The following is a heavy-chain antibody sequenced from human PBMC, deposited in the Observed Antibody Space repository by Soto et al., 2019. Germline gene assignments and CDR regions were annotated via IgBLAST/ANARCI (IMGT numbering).Heavy chain of an antibody. J-gene: IGHJ4*02. CDR3: ATTTIFGVVGNYYFDY. V-gene: IGHV1-69*02. Sequence: SVKVSCKASGGTFSSYTISWVRQAPGQGLEWMGRIIPILGIANYAQKFQGRVTITADKSTSTAYMELSSLRSEDTAVYYCATTTIFGVVGNYYFDYWGQGTLVTVSS. CDR2: IIPILGIA. CDR1: GGTFSSYT. D-gene: IGHD3-3*01.